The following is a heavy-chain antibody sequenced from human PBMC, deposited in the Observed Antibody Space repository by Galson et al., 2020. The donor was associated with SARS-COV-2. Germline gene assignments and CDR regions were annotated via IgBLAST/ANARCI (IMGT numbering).Heavy chain of an antibody. D-gene: IGHD6-6*01. Sequence: GESLRLPCSASGLTFSTYGMHWVRQAPGKRLEYVSAIRSNGASRYYADSVKGRFTTSRDNSNNMLYLQMSGLRTEDTAVYYCASSPNGMIDYWGPGTLVTVSS. CDR1: GLTFSTYG. CDR3: ASSPNGMIDY. J-gene: IGHJ4*02. V-gene: IGHV3-64D*06. CDR2: IRSNGASR.